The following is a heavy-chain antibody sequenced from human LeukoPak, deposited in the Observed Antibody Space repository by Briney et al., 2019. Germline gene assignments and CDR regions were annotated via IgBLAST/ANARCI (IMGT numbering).Heavy chain of an antibody. V-gene: IGHV1-2*04. D-gene: IGHD6-19*01. Sequence: SVKVSFKASGYTFTGYYMHWVRQAPGQGLEWMGWINPNSGGTNYAQKFQGWVTMTRDTSISTAYMELSRLRSDDTAVYYCARDLVIAVAGTSTGMDVWGQGTTVTVSS. CDR2: INPNSGGT. CDR1: GYTFTGYY. CDR3: ARDLVIAVAGTSTGMDV. J-gene: IGHJ6*02.